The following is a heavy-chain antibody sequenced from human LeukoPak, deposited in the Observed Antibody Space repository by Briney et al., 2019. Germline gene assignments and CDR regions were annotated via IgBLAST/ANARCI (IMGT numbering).Heavy chain of an antibody. CDR3: ARKGGTRGPLNY. V-gene: IGHV3-7*01. CDR1: GFTFSNYW. Sequence: PGGSLRLSCAASGFTFSNYWMSWVRQAPGKGLGWVANIKQDGSETYYVDSVKGRFTISRDNAKNSLFLQMNSLTAEDTAVYYCARKGGTRGPLNYWGQGTLVTVSS. J-gene: IGHJ4*02. D-gene: IGHD2-8*01. CDR2: IKQDGSET.